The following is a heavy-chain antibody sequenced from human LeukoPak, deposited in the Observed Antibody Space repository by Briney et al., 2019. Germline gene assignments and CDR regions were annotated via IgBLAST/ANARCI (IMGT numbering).Heavy chain of an antibody. Sequence: PGGSLRLSCAASGFTFSGHWMGWVRQAPGKGLEWVANINQGGSDKYYVDSVKGRFTISRDNANNLLYLQMNSLRGGDTAVYYCTRDRSRAEDDWGQGTLVTVSS. CDR1: GFTFSGHW. CDR3: TRDRSRAEDD. D-gene: IGHD1-14*01. CDR2: INQGGSDK. V-gene: IGHV3-7*01. J-gene: IGHJ4*02.